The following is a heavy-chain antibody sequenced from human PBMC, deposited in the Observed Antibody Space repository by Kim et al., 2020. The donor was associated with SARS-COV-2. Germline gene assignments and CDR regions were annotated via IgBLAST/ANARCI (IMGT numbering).Heavy chain of an antibody. CDR1: GYSFTSYW. CDR2: IYPGDSDA. Sequence: GESLKISCKGSGYSFTSYWIGWVRQMPGKGLEWMGIIYPGDSDARYSPSFQGQVTLSVDKSIATAYLQWRSLKASDTAVYYCARVGPGDAAEIAAPYYYGLDVWGQGTTVTVSS. CDR3: ARVGPGDAAEIAAPYYYGLDV. J-gene: IGHJ6*02. D-gene: IGHD6-6*01. V-gene: IGHV5-51*01.